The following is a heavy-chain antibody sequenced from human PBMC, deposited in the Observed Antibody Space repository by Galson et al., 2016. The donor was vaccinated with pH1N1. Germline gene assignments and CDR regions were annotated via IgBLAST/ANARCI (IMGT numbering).Heavy chain of an antibody. CDR3: ARVDFGGKLGD. CDR2: VNPSGST. CDR1: GGSFSDYY. J-gene: IGHJ4*02. Sequence: SETLSLPCTVYGGSFSDYYWSWIRQPPGKGLEWIGEVNPSGSTIYNPSLNSRVIISADTSRNQFSLKLTSVTAADTAVYFCARVDFGGKLGDWGQGTQVTVSS. V-gene: IGHV4-34*01. D-gene: IGHD3-10*01.